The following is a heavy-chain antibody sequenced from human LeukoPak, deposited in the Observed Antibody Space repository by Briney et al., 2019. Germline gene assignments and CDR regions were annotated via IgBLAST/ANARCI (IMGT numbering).Heavy chain of an antibody. CDR1: GFTFSSYS. D-gene: IGHD4-23*01. J-gene: IGHJ3*02. CDR2: ISSSSSYI. Sequence: AGGSLRLSCAASGFTFSSYSMNWVRQAPGKGLEWVSSISSSSSYIYYADSVKGRFTISRDNAKNSLYLQMNSLRAEDTAVYYCARSVTMVVTPCAFDIWGPGTMVTVSS. V-gene: IGHV3-21*01. CDR3: ARSVTMVVTPCAFDI.